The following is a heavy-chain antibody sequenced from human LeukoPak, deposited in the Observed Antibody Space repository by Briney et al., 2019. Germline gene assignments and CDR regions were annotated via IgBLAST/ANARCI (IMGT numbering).Heavy chain of an antibody. CDR1: RGSIRSSTYY. D-gene: IGHD3-10*01. Sequence: SETLSLTCTVSRGSIRSSTYYWGWIRQPPGKGLEWIGSIYYSGSTYYNPSLKSRVTISVDTSKNQFSLKLSSVTAADTAVYYCARLYSGTRPPDYWGQGTLVTVSS. CDR2: IYYSGST. J-gene: IGHJ4*02. CDR3: ARLYSGTRPPDY. V-gene: IGHV4-39*01.